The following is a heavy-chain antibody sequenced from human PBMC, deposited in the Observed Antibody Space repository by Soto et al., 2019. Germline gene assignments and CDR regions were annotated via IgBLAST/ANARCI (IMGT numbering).Heavy chain of an antibody. Sequence: EVQLLESGGALVQPGGSLRLSCAASGFTFSSYAMYWVRQAPGKGLEWVSTISNSGNTYYADSVEGRFTISRDNSKNTLYLQMNSLRAEDTAVYYCAKTEFRGVVVNVWGQGTTVTVSS. D-gene: IGHD3-10*01. CDR2: ISNSGNT. CDR3: AKTEFRGVVVNV. V-gene: IGHV3-23*01. J-gene: IGHJ6*02. CDR1: GFTFSSYA.